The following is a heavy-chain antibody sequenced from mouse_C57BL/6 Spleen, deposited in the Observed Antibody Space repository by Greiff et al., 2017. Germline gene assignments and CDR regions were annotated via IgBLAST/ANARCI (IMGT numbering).Heavy chain of an antibody. D-gene: IGHD1-1*01. CDR3: ARSLSSYFDY. Sequence: VQLQQPGAELVKPGASVKLSCKASGYTFTSYWMQWVKQRPGQGLEWIGEIDPSDSYTNYNQKFKGKATLTVDTSSSTAYMQLSSLTSEDSAVYYCARSLSSYFDYWGQGTTLTVSS. J-gene: IGHJ2*01. V-gene: IGHV1-50*01. CDR1: GYTFTSYW. CDR2: IDPSDSYT.